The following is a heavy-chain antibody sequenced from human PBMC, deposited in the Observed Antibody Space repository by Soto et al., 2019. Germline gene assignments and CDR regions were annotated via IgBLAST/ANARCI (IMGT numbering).Heavy chain of an antibody. V-gene: IGHV3-23*01. CDR3: AKESYDSSGWNYYYGMDV. CDR1: GFTFSSYA. D-gene: IGHD3-22*01. CDR2: ISGSGGST. J-gene: IGHJ6*02. Sequence: HPGGSLRLSCAASGFTFSSYAMSWVRQAPGKGLEWVSAISGSGGSTYYADSVKGRFTISRDNSKNTLYLQMNSLRAEDTAVYYCAKESYDSSGWNYYYGMDVWGQGTTVTVSS.